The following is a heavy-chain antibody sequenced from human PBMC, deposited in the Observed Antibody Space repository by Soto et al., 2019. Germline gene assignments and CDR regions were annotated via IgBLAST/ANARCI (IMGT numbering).Heavy chain of an antibody. CDR1: GGSFSGYY. J-gene: IGHJ6*03. CDR2: LNHSGST. CDR3: ASGQYDYYYYYYMDV. Sequence: SETLSLTCAVYGGSFSGYYWSWIRQPPGKGLEWIGELNHSGSTNYNPSLKSRVTISVDTSKNQFSLKLSSVTAADPAVYYCASGQYDYYYYYYMDVWGKGTTVTVSS. V-gene: IGHV4-34*01.